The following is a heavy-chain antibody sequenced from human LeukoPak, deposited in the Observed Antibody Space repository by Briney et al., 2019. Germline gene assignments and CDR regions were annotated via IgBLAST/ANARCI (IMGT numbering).Heavy chain of an antibody. CDR2: ISSSSSTI. J-gene: IGHJ6*02. CDR1: GFTFSSYS. CDR3: ARDLYYRNGMDV. D-gene: IGHD2-2*02. Sequence: AGGSLRLSCAASGFTFSSYSMTWVRQAPGKGLEWVSYISSSSSTIYYADSVKGRFTISRDNAKNSLYLQMNSLRDEDTAVYYYARDLYYRNGMDVWGQGTTVTVSS. V-gene: IGHV3-48*02.